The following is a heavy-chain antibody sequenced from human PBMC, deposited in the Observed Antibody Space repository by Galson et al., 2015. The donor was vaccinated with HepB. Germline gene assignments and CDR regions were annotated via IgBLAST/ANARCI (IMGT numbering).Heavy chain of an antibody. CDR3: ARVGGDMATLVFDS. Sequence: TLSLTCTVSGDSISGGDHYWSWIRQPPGKGLEWIGLSHDTGSAYYNPSLQSRVAMSVDTSKNLFSLSLTSVTAADTAIYYCARVGGDMATLVFDSWGQGALVTVSS. CDR2: SHDTGSA. V-gene: IGHV4-30-4*01. D-gene: IGHD5-24*01. CDR1: GDSISGGDHY. J-gene: IGHJ4*02.